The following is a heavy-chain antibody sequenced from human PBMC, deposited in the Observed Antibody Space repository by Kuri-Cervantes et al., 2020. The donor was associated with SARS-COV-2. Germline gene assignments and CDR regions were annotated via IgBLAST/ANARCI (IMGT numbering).Heavy chain of an antibody. Sequence: SQTLSLTCAVSGGSISSGGYSWSWIRQPPGKGLEWIAYIYYSGSTNYNPSLKSRVTISVDKSKNQFSLKLSSVTAADTAVYYCARAMGTMIVVDHGYFDYWGQGTLVTVSS. CDR3: ARAMGTMIVVDHGYFDY. J-gene: IGHJ4*02. V-gene: IGHV4-30-4*07. CDR2: IYYSGST. CDR1: GGSISSGGYS. D-gene: IGHD3-22*01.